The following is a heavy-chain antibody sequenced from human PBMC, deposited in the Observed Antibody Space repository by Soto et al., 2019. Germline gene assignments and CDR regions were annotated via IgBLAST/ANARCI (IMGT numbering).Heavy chain of an antibody. D-gene: IGHD2-2*01. CDR2: ISYSGSP. CDR1: GGSLSSSPYY. J-gene: IGHJ4*02. Sequence: SETLSLTCSVSGGSLSSSPYYWGWVRQPPGPGLEWIASISYSGSPYHNPSLRSRVTISIDTSKNQFFLRLRSVTAADTAVYYCARLLQLHCTSTTCTSGFEYWGQGIPVT. CDR3: ARLLQLHCTSTTCTSGFEY. V-gene: IGHV4-39*01.